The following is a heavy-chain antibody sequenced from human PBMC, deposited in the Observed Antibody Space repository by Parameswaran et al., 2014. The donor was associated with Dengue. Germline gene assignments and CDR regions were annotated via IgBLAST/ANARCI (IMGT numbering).Heavy chain of an antibody. Sequence: WIRQPPGKGLQWIGEIYHSGGTNYNPSLKSRVTISVDKSKNQFSLKLRSVTAADTAVYYCARGVPTLLHNYFDYWGQGTLVTVSS. CDR3: ARGVPTLLHNYFDY. CDR2: IYHSGGT. V-gene: IGHV4-4*02. J-gene: IGHJ4*02. D-gene: IGHD3-10*01.